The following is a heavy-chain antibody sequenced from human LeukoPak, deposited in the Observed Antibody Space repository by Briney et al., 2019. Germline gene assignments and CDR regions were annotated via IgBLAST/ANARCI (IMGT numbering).Heavy chain of an antibody. J-gene: IGHJ4*02. V-gene: IGHV3-53*01. Sequence: PGGSLRLSCTASGFTVSSNYMSWVRHAPGKGLEWVSIIYSGGSTYYADSVKGRFTISRDNSKNTLYLQVNNLRAEDTAVYYCAREPEILTGFDYWGQGALVTVSS. CDR1: GFTVSSNY. D-gene: IGHD3-9*01. CDR3: AREPEILTGFDY. CDR2: IYSGGST.